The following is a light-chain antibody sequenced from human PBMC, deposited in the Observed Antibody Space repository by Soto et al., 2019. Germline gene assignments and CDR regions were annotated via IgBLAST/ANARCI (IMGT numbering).Light chain of an antibody. Sequence: QSVLTQPPSASGAPGQDVTISCSGSGSNIGINSVYWYQQLSGAAPKLLIYRNSRRPSGVPDRFSGSKSGTSASLAISGLRSEDEADYFCAAWDDSLSAYVFGTGTKVTVL. J-gene: IGLJ1*01. CDR2: RNS. CDR1: GSNIGINS. V-gene: IGLV1-47*02. CDR3: AAWDDSLSAYV.